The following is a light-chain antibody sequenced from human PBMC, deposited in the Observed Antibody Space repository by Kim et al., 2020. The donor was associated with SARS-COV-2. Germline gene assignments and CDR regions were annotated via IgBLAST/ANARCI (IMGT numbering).Light chain of an antibody. Sequence: HPGSISCRSNESLVHHDWKTYLSWFQQRRGQPSRLLMYQIYNRISGVPDRVSGTGAGTDFTLKITRVEAEDVGTYYCMQATQFPHTFGQGTKLEI. CDR1: ESLVHHDWKTY. V-gene: IGKV2-24*01. CDR3: MQATQFPHT. CDR2: QIY. J-gene: IGKJ2*01.